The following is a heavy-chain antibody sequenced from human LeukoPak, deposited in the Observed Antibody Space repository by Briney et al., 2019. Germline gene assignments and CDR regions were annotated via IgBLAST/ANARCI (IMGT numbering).Heavy chain of an antibody. CDR3: ARATTSPGTAYGLDY. V-gene: IGHV3-23*01. Sequence: PGGSLRLSCAASGFTFSSYAMTWVRQAPGKGLEWVSAISDSGGSTYYADSVKDRFTISRDNSKNTLYLQMNSLRAEDTAVYYCARATTSPGTAYGLDYWGQGTLVAVSS. J-gene: IGHJ4*02. CDR2: ISDSGGST. D-gene: IGHD4-17*01. CDR1: GFTFSSYA.